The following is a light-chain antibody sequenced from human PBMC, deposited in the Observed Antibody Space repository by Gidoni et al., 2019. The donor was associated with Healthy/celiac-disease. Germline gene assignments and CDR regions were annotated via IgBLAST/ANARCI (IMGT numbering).Light chain of an antibody. CDR2: QDS. CDR3: QAWDSSIVV. V-gene: IGLV3-1*01. CDR1: KLGHRY. J-gene: IGLJ2*01. Sequence: SYELTQPPSVSVSPGQTASITCSGDKLGHRYACWYQQKPGQSPVLVIYQDSKRPSGIPERLSGSNSGNTATLTISGTQAMDEADYYCQAWDSSIVVFGGGTKLTVL.